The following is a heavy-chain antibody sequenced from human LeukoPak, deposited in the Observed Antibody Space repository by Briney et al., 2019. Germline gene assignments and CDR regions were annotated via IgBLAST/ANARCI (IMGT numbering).Heavy chain of an antibody. V-gene: IGHV3-23*01. CDR1: GFTFGSHA. J-gene: IGHJ4*02. Sequence: GGSLRLSCEASGFTFGSHAMYWVRQAPGKGLEWVAGIFGSGGSPHYADSVKGRFTISRDNSRNTVYLQINSLRADDTAVYYCGKTTVGYSSGQKPTWPVDYWGQGTLVTVSS. D-gene: IGHD5-18*01. CDR2: IFGSGGSP. CDR3: GKTTVGYSSGQKPTWPVDY.